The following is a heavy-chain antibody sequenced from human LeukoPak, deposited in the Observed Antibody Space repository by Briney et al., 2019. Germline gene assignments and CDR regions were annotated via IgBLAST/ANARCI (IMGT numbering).Heavy chain of an antibody. V-gene: IGHV3-20*04. CDR1: GFTFADYG. CDR3: ASNYGSGSYYNGIDY. J-gene: IGHJ4*02. D-gene: IGHD3-10*01. CDR2: INWNGGRT. Sequence: GGCLRLSCAASGFTFADYGMSWVRQAPGRGLGWVSGINWNGGRTGDADSVKGRFTISRDNAKNSLYLQMNSLRAEDTALYYCASNYGSGSYYNGIDYWGQGTLVTVSS.